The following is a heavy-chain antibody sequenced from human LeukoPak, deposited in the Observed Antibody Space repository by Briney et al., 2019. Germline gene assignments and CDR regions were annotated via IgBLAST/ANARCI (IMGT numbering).Heavy chain of an antibody. D-gene: IGHD2-2*01. CDR1: GFTFTGYY. CDR3: ARSKAAAMVDY. V-gene: IGHV1-2*06. CDR2: INPNSGGT. J-gene: IGHJ4*02. Sequence: GGSLRLSCAASGFTFTGYYMHWVRQAPGQGLEWMGRINPNSGGTNYAQKFQGRVTMTRDTSISTAYMELSRLRSDDTAVYYCARSKAAAMVDYWGQGTLVTVSS.